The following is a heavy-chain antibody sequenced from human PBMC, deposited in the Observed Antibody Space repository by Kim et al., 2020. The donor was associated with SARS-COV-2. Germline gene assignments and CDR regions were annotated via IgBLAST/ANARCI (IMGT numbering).Heavy chain of an antibody. Sequence: KHYADSVNGRFTIARDKSKNTLYLQMNSLRAEDTAVYYCARDLSSGVVDYWGQGTLVTVSS. CDR3: ARDLSSGVVDY. V-gene: IGHV3-33*01. D-gene: IGHD6-19*01. J-gene: IGHJ4*02. CDR2: K.